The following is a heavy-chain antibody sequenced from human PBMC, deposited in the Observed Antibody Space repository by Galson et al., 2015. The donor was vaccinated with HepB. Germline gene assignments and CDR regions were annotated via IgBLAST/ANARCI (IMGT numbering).Heavy chain of an antibody. CDR2: IKSDGSAK. V-gene: IGHV3-7*03. J-gene: IGHJ3*01. CDR3: ARHILGFCTSSSCYIDAFDV. CDR1: GFTFSNYW. D-gene: IGHD2-2*02. Sequence: SLRLSCATSGFTFSNYWMTWVRQAPGKGLEWMATIKSDGSAKYHGGSVQGRFTISRDNGKDSLFLQMNSLRAEDAALYYCARHILGFCTSSSCYIDAFDVWGQGTVVAVSS.